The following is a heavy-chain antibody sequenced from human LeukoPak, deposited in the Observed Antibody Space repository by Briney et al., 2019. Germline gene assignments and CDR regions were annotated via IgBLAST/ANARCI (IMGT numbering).Heavy chain of an antibody. V-gene: IGHV3-21*04. CDR1: GFTFSSYG. CDR3: AKDLEPFEYSSSFDY. J-gene: IGHJ4*02. Sequence: GGSLRLSCTASGFTFSSYGMNWIRQAPGKGLEWVSGISEGGNYINYAASVKGRFTISRDNSKNTLYLQMNSLRAEDTAVYYCAKDLEPFEYSSSFDYWGQGTLVTVSS. D-gene: IGHD6-6*01. CDR2: ISEGGNYI.